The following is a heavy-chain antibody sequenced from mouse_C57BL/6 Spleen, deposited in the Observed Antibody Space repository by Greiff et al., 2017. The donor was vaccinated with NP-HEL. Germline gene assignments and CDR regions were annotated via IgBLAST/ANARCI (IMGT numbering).Heavy chain of an antibody. Sequence: EVNVVESGGGLVKPGGSLKLSCAASGFTFSSYAMSWVRQTPEKRLEWVATISDGGSYTYYPDNVKGRFTISRDNAKNNLYLQMSHLKSEDTAMYYCARGSSYFYGDYWGQGTSVTVSS. J-gene: IGHJ4*01. CDR1: GFTFSSYA. V-gene: IGHV5-4*03. D-gene: IGHD1-1*01. CDR2: ISDGGSYT. CDR3: ARGSSYFYGDY.